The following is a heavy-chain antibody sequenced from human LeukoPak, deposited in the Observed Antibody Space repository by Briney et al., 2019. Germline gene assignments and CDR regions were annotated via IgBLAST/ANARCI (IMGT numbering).Heavy chain of an antibody. J-gene: IGHJ4*02. D-gene: IGHD1-26*01. V-gene: IGHV4-30-4*01. CDR1: GGSISSGDYY. Sequence: SETLSLTCTVSGGSISSGDYYWSWIRQPPGKGLEWIGYIYYSGSTYYNPSLKSRVTTSVDTSKNQFSLKLSSVTAADTAVYYCARDFRDPIVGAHFDYWGQGTLVTVSS. CDR2: IYYSGST. CDR3: ARDFRDPIVGAHFDY.